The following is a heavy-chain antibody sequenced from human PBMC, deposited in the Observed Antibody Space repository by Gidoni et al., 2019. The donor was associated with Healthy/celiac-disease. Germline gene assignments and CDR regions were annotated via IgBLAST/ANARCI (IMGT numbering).Heavy chain of an antibody. CDR2: ISSSSSYT. D-gene: IGHD3-22*01. J-gene: IGHJ3*02. CDR1: GFTFSDYY. Sequence: QVQLVESGGGLVKPGGSLRLSCAASGFTFSDYYMSWIRQAPWKGLEWVSYISSSSSYTNYADSVKGRFTISRDKAKNSRYLQMNSLRAEDTAVYYCARVVYDSSGYYPLDAFDIWGQGTMVTVSS. CDR3: ARVVYDSSGYYPLDAFDI. V-gene: IGHV3-11*05.